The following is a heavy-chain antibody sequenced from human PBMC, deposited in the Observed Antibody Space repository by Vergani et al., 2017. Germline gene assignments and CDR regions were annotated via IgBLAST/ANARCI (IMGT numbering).Heavy chain of an antibody. CDR1: GFSLSSARMG. V-gene: IGHV2-26*01. CDR3: ARTLSGGYSYGRENSFDP. CDR2: IFSNDEK. J-gene: IGHJ5*02. D-gene: IGHD5-18*01. Sequence: QVTLKESGPVLVKPTETLTLTCTVSGFSLSSARMGVSWIRQPPGKALEWLAHIFSNDEKSYSTSLKSRLTISNDTSKSQVALTMTNMDPVDTATYYCARTLSGGYSYGRENSFDPWRQGTLVVVSA.